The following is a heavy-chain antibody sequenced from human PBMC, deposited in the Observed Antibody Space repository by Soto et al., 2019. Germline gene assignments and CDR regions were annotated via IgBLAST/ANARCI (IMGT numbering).Heavy chain of an antibody. CDR2: ISSSSSYI. V-gene: IGHV3-21*04. Sequence: GGSLRLSCAASGFTFSSYAMSWVRQAPGKGLEWVSSISSSSSYIYYADSVKGRFTISRDNAKNSLYLQMNSLRAEDTAVYYCARDLRDDFWSGYYYSYYYGMDVWGQGTTVTVSS. J-gene: IGHJ6*02. CDR3: ARDLRDDFWSGYYYSYYYGMDV. D-gene: IGHD3-3*01. CDR1: GFTFSSYA.